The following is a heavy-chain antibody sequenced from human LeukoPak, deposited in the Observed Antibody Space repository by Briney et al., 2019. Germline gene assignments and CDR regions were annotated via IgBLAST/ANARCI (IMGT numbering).Heavy chain of an antibody. CDR3: ARASYGDYSTFDY. CDR1: GFTFSSNE. CDR2: ISSSGTTI. D-gene: IGHD4-17*01. Sequence: GGSLRLSCAASGFTFSSNEMNRVRQAPGKGLEWVSYISSSGTTIYYADSVKGRFTISRDNAKNSLYLQMNSLRAEDTAVYYCARASYGDYSTFDYWGQGTLVTVSS. J-gene: IGHJ4*02. V-gene: IGHV3-48*03.